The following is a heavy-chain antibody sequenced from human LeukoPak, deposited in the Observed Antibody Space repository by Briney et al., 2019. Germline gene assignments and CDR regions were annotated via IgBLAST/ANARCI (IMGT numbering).Heavy chain of an antibody. V-gene: IGHV4-59*01. Sequence: PSETLSLTCTVSGGSISSYYWSWIRQPPGKGLEWIGYIYYSGSTNYNPSLKSRVTISVDTSKNQFSLKLSSVTAADTAVYYCARSRYLTISYYHMDVWGKGTTVTVSS. D-gene: IGHD3-3*01. CDR3: ARSRYLTISYYHMDV. J-gene: IGHJ6*03. CDR1: GGSISSYY. CDR2: IYYSGST.